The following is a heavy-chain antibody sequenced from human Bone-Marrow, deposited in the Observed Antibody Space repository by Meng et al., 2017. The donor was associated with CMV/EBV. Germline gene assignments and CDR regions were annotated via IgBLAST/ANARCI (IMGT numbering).Heavy chain of an antibody. J-gene: IGHJ5*02. CDR1: GYTLTGYY. D-gene: IGHD3-16*01. CDR3: AREGGSIGGWFDP. CDR2: INPNSGGT. Sequence: GQALRSGVQGTKPRSLVKVSYKASGYTLTGYYRSWVRQRPGQGLEWMGWINPNSGGTNYAQKFQGRVTMTRDTSISTAYMELSRLRSDDTAVYYCAREGGSIGGWFDPWGQGTLVTVSS. V-gene: IGHV1-2*02.